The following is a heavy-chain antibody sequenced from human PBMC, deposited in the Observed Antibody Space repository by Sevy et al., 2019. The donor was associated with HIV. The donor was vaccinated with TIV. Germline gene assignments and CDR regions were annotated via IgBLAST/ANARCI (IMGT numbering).Heavy chain of an antibody. CDR3: ARDRLRGYSGYGTYYYYYYMDV. J-gene: IGHJ6*03. Sequence: GGSLRLSCAASGFTFSSYAMHWVRQAPGKGLEWVAVISYDGSNKYYADSVKGRFTISRDNSKNTLYLQMNSLRAEDTAVYYCARDRLRGYSGYGTYYYYYYMDVWGKRTTVTVSS. D-gene: IGHD5-12*01. CDR1: GFTFSSYA. CDR2: ISYDGSNK. V-gene: IGHV3-30-3*01.